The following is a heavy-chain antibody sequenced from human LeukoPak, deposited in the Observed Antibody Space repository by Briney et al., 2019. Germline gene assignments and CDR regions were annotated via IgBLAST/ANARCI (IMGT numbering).Heavy chain of an antibody. CDR1: GFSLTTSGVS. J-gene: IGHJ4*02. Sequence: ESGPTLVKPTQTLTVTCTVSGFSLTTSGVSVGWFPQPPGKAPEWLALIFWDDDTRYSPSLESRLTITKDTSKNQVVLTMTNMDPVDTAAYYCAQTDVSRYFDWFDYWGQGTLVTVSS. CDR3: AQTDVSRYFDWFDY. D-gene: IGHD3-9*01. CDR2: IFWDDDT. V-gene: IGHV2-5*02.